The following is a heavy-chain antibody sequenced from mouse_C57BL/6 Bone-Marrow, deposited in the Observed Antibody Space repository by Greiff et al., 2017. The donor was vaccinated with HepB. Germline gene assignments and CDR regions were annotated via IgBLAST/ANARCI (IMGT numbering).Heavy chain of an antibody. Sequence: DVKLVESGGGLVKPGGSLKLSCAASGFTFSDYGMHWVRQAPEKGLEWVAYISSGSSTIYYADTVKGRFTNSRDNANNTLFLQMSSLRSEDTAMYYCAAYGNCYMDYWGQGTSVTVSS. CDR2: ISSGSSTI. CDR1: GFTFSDYG. CDR3: AAYGNCYMDY. J-gene: IGHJ4*01. D-gene: IGHD2-1*01. V-gene: IGHV5-17*01.